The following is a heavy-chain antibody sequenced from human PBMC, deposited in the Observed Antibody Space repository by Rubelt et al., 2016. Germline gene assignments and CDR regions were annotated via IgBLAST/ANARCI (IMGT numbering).Heavy chain of an antibody. Sequence: EVQLVESGGGLVKPGGSLRLSCAASGFTFSNAWMSWVRQAPGKGLVWVGRLNSKTDGGTTDYAAPVKGRFTISRDESKNTLYLQMNSLKTEDTAVYYCTTDGDSSSSGWTTWGQGTLVTVSS. CDR2: LNSKTDGGTT. J-gene: IGHJ4*02. V-gene: IGHV3-15*01. CDR1: GFTFSNAW. D-gene: IGHD6-6*01. CDR3: TTDGDSSSSGWTT.